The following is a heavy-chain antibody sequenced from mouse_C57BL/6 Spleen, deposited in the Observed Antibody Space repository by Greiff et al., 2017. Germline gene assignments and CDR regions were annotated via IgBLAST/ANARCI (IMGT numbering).Heavy chain of an antibody. V-gene: IGHV5-9*01. CDR2: ISGGGGNT. Sequence: EVMLVESGGGLVKPGGSLKLSCAASGFTFSSYTMSWVRQTPEKRLEWVATISGGGGNTYYPDSVKGRFTISRDNAKNTLYLQMSSLRSEDTALYYCVRRDYSNYGGFAYWGQGTLVTVSA. CDR1: GFTFSSYT. CDR3: VRRDYSNYGGFAY. D-gene: IGHD2-5*01. J-gene: IGHJ3*01.